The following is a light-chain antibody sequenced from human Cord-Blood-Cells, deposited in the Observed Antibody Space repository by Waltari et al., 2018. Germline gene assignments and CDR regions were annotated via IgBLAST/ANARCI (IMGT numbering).Light chain of an antibody. CDR3: CSDAGSSTWV. CDR2: EGS. CDR1: SSDVGSYNL. J-gene: IGLJ3*02. V-gene: IGLV2-23*01. Sequence: QSALTQPASVSGSPGQSITISCTGTSSDVGSYNLVSWYQQHPGKAPKLMIYEGSKRPSGVSNRFSGSKSGNTASLTICGLQAEDEADYYCCSDAGSSTWVFGGGTKLTVL.